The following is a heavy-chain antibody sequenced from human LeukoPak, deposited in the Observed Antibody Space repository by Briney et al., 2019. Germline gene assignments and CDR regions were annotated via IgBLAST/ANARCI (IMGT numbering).Heavy chain of an antibody. Sequence: PGGSLRLSCAASGFTFSSYGMHWVRQAPGKGLEWVAVISYDGSNKYYADSVKGRFTISRDNSKNTLYLQINSLRAEDTAVYYCAKPNTYYYDSSGYYYFDYWGQGTLVTVSS. V-gene: IGHV3-30*18. CDR2: ISYDGSNK. CDR1: GFTFSSYG. CDR3: AKPNTYYYDSSGYYYFDY. J-gene: IGHJ4*02. D-gene: IGHD3-22*01.